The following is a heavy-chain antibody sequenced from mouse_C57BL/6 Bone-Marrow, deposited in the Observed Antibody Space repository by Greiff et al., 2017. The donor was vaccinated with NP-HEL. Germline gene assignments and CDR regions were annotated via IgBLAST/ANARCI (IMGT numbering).Heavy chain of an antibody. J-gene: IGHJ3*01. CDR3: ARDWIYYYGSSYGWFAY. CDR1: GFTFSSYA. V-gene: IGHV5-4*01. CDR2: ISDGGSYT. Sequence: EVQLVESGGGLVKPGGSLKLSCAASGFTFSSYAMSWVRQTPEKRLEWVATISDGGSYTYYPDNVKGRFTISRDNAKNNLYLQMSHLKSEDTAMYYCARDWIYYYGSSYGWFAYWGQGTLVTVSA. D-gene: IGHD1-1*01.